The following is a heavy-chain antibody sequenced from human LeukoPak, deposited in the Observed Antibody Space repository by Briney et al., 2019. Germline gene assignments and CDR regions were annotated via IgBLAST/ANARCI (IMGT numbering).Heavy chain of an antibody. Sequence: HGESLKISCTASGYSFTTYWIAWVRQMPGKGLEWMGIIYPGDSDTRYSPSFQGQVTISADKSISTAYLQWSSLKASDTAMYYCARDSSSSTLDAFDIWGQGTMVTVSS. CDR2: IYPGDSDT. CDR1: GYSFTTYW. J-gene: IGHJ3*02. CDR3: ARDSSSSTLDAFDI. D-gene: IGHD6-6*01. V-gene: IGHV5-51*01.